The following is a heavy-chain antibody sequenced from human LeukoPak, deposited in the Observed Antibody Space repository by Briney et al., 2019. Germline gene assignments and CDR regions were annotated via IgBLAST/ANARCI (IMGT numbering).Heavy chain of an antibody. CDR3: AREVVNIVVVPATYYFDY. V-gene: IGHV4-4*07. CDR2: IYTSGST. Sequence: TSETLSLTCAVYGGSFSGYYWSWIRQPAGKGLEWIGRIYTSGSTNYNPSLKSRVTISVDTSKNQFSLKLSSVTAADTAVYYCAREVVNIVVVPATYYFDYWGQGTLVTVSS. CDR1: GGSFSGYY. D-gene: IGHD2-2*01. J-gene: IGHJ4*02.